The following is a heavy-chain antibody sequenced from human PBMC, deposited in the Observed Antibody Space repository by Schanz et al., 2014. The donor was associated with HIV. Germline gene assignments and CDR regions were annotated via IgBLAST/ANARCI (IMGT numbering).Heavy chain of an antibody. Sequence: QVQLVQSGAEVKKPGASVKVSCKASGYTFTTNDINWVRQATGQGLEWMGWMNPNSGNTGYAQKFQGRLTITADDSTSTAYMELSSLRSEDSAIYYCARASYSGTYYTWFDPWGQGTLVTVSS. D-gene: IGHD1-26*01. V-gene: IGHV1-8*01. CDR1: GYTFTTND. CDR3: ARASYSGTYYTWFDP. J-gene: IGHJ5*02. CDR2: MNPNSGNT.